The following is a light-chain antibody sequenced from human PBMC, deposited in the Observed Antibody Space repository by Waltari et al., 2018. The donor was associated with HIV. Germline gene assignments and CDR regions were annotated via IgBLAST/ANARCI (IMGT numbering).Light chain of an antibody. CDR3: SSYTSSSTHV. CDR1: SSDVGGDNY. V-gene: IGLV2-14*03. CDR2: EVN. J-gene: IGLJ1*01. Sequence: QSALTQPASVSASPGQSITISCTGTSSDVGGDNYVTWYRQHPGEAPKVIIYEVNRRPSGVSNRFTASKSGNTASLAISGLQPEDEADYFCSSYTSSSTHVFGPGTKVTVL.